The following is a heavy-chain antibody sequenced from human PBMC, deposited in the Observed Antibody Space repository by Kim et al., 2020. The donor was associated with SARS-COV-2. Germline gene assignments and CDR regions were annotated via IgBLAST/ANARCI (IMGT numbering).Heavy chain of an antibody. CDR3: ARRPASYYYDSSGYYNDL. J-gene: IGHJ5*02. V-gene: IGHV4-39*01. Sequence: KSRVTISVDTSKNQFSLKLSSVTAADTAVYYCARRPASYYYDSSGYYNDLWGQGTLVTVSS. D-gene: IGHD3-22*01.